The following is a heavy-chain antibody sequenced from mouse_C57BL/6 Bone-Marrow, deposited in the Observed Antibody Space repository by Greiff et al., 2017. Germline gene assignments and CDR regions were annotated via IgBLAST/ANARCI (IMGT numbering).Heavy chain of an antibody. CDR2: IYPGNSDT. CDR3: TRFLHYYGSSHWYFDV. J-gene: IGHJ1*03. D-gene: IGHD1-1*01. Sequence: VQLQQSGTVLARPGASVKMSCKTSGYTFTSYWMHWVKQRPGQGLEWIGAIYPGNSDTSYNQKFKGKAKLTAVTSASTAYMELSSLTNEDSAVYYCTRFLHYYGSSHWYFDVWGTGTTVTVSS. V-gene: IGHV1-5*01. CDR1: GYTFTSYW.